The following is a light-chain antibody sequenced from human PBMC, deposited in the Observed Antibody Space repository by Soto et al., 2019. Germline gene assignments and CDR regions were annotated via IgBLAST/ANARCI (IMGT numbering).Light chain of an antibody. CDR2: EVS. V-gene: IGLV2-8*01. CDR1: SSDVGGYNY. J-gene: IGLJ1*01. Sequence: QSALTQPPSASGSPGQSVTISCTGTSSDVGGYNYVSWYQQQPGQAPKLMIYEVSKRPSGVPDRFSGSKSGNTASLTVSGLQAEDEADYYCSSYAGSNNFPYVFGPGTKLTVL. CDR3: SSYAGSNNFPYV.